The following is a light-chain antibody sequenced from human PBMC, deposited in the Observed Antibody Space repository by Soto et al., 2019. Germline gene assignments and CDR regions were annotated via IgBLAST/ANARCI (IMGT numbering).Light chain of an antibody. J-gene: IGKJ1*01. CDR3: QQYNNWPRT. CDR1: QSVSNN. Sequence: EIVMTQSPATLSVSPGERASLSCRASQSVSNNLAWYQQKPGQATRLLIYVASTRPTGIPARFSGSGSGTEFTITISSLQSEDFAVYYCQQYNNWPRTFGQGTKVEI. V-gene: IGKV3-15*01. CDR2: VAS.